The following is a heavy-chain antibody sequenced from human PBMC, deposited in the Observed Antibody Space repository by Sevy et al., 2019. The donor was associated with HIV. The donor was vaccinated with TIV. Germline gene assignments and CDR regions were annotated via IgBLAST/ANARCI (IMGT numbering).Heavy chain of an antibody. D-gene: IGHD3-3*01. CDR3: ARHDFWSGYYNGYDAFYI. CDR2: IYSGGST. J-gene: IGHJ3*02. Sequence: GESLKISCAASGFTVSSNYMSWVRQSPGKGLEWVSVIYSGGSTYYADSVKGRFTISRDNSKNTLYLQMNSLRAEDTAVYYCARHDFWSGYYNGYDAFYIWGQGTMVTVSS. V-gene: IGHV3-53*01. CDR1: GFTVSSNY.